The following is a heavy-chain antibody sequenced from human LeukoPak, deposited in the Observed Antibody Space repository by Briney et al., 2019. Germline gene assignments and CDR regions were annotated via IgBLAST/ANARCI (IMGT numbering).Heavy chain of an antibody. Sequence: SETLSLTCAVYGGSFSGYYWIWIRQPPGKGLEWIGEINHSGSTNYNPSLKSRVTISVDTSKNQFSLKLSSVTAADTAVYYCARGCGTGYSSSCYWGQGTLVTVSS. CDR2: INHSGST. J-gene: IGHJ4*02. CDR1: GGSFSGYY. V-gene: IGHV4-34*01. CDR3: ARGCGTGYSSSCY. D-gene: IGHD6-13*01.